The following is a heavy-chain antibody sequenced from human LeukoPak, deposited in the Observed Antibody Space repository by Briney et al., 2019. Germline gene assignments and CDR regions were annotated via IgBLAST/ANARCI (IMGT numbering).Heavy chain of an antibody. Sequence: PSETLSLTCAVYGGSLSGYYWSWIRQPPGKGLEWIGEINHSGSTNYNPSLKSRVTISVDTSKNQFSLKLSSVTAADTAVYYCARTEQQLAQDSEYNWFDPWGQGTLVTVSS. CDR3: ARTEQQLAQDSEYNWFDP. J-gene: IGHJ5*02. CDR1: GGSLSGYY. D-gene: IGHD6-13*01. V-gene: IGHV4-34*01. CDR2: INHSGST.